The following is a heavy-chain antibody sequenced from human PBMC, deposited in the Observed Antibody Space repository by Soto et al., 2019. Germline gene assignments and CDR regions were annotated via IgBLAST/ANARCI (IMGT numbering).Heavy chain of an antibody. CDR3: ARHRARKWFDP. J-gene: IGHJ5*02. CDR1: GASLSDNY. Sequence: PSETLSLTCAVYGASLSDNYCNWLRQPPGKGLEWIGEINHSGSTNYNPSLKSRVTISVDTSKNQFSLKLSSVTAADTAVFYCARHRARKWFDPWGQGTLVTVSS. V-gene: IGHV4-34*01. CDR2: INHSGST.